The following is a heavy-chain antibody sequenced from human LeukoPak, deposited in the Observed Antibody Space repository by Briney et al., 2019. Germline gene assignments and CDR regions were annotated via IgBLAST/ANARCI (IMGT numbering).Heavy chain of an antibody. D-gene: IGHD6-6*01. CDR1: GYTFTGYY. V-gene: IGHV1-2*02. CDR2: INPNSGGT. J-gene: IGHJ6*03. CDR3: ASWSSSPPYYYYMDV. Sequence: ASVKVSCKASGYTFTGYYMHWVRQAPGQGLEWMGWINPNSGGTNYAQKFQGRVTMTRDTSISTAYMELSRLRSDDTAVYYCASWSSSPPYYYYMDVWGKGTTVTVSS.